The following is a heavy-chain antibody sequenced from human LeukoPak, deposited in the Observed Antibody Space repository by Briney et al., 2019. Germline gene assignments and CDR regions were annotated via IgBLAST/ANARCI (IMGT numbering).Heavy chain of an antibody. D-gene: IGHD3-22*01. CDR2: INHSGST. J-gene: IGHJ4*02. V-gene: IGHV4-34*01. CDR1: GVSFSGYY. Sequence: SETLSLTCAVYGVSFSGYYWSWIRQPPGKGLEWIGEINHSGSTNYNPSLKSRVTISVDTSKNQFSLKLSSVTAADTAVYYCARYSGYYLSYFDYWGQGTLVTVSS. CDR3: ARYSGYYLSYFDY.